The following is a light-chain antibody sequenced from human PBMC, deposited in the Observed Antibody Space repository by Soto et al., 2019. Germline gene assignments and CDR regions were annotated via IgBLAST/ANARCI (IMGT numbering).Light chain of an antibody. CDR3: QQYNNWWRT. Sequence: EIVMTQSPATLSVSTGERATLSCGASQTVSSNLAWYQQKPGQAPRLLIYGASTRATGIPARFSGSGSGTMFTLTIIGLESEDLAVYYCQQYNNWWRTFGQGSKVVIK. V-gene: IGKV3-15*01. CDR2: GAS. J-gene: IGKJ1*01. CDR1: QTVSSN.